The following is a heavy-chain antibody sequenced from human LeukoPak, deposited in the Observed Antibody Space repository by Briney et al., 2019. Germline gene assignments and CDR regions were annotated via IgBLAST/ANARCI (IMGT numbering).Heavy chain of an antibody. D-gene: IGHD1-26*01. Sequence: SETLSLTCTVSGGSIWSYYWSWIRQPPGKGLEWSGYIYYSGSTNYNPSLKSRVTISVDTSKNQFSLKLSSVTAADTAVYYCARDSGSYYDYYYYGMDVWGQGTTVTVSS. J-gene: IGHJ6*02. CDR1: GGSIWSYY. V-gene: IGHV4-59*01. CDR3: ARDSGSYYDYYYYGMDV. CDR2: IYYSGST.